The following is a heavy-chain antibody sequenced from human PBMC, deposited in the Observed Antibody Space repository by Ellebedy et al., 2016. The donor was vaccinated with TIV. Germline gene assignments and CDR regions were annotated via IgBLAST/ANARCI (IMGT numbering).Heavy chain of an antibody. CDR3: ARDRGVILTGYSEGLGV. V-gene: IGHV1-3*01. CDR2: INAGNGNT. D-gene: IGHD3-9*01. J-gene: IGHJ6*02. CDR1: GYTFTSYA. Sequence: ASVKVSXXASGYTFTSYAMHWVRQAPGQRLEWMGWINAGNGNTKYSQKFQGRVTITRDTSASTAYMELSSLRSEDTAVYYCARDRGVILTGYSEGLGVWGQGTTVTVSS.